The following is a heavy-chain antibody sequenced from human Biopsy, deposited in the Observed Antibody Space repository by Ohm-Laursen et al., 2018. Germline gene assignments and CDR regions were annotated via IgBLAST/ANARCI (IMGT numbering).Heavy chain of an antibody. CDR1: GFTFSTYW. D-gene: IGHD1-26*01. Sequence: GSLRLSCAASGFTFSTYWMTWVRQAPGKGLEWVANIKRDGSQSNHADSVKGRFTISRDNGKNSLYLQMNSLRAEDTAVYYCARARGSGRLRYHFDYWGQGTLVTVSS. V-gene: IGHV3-7*01. CDR3: ARARGSGRLRYHFDY. CDR2: IKRDGSQS. J-gene: IGHJ4*02.